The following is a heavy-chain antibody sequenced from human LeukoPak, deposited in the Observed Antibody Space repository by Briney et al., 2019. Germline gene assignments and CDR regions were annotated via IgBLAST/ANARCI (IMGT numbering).Heavy chain of an antibody. J-gene: IGHJ4*02. D-gene: IGHD3-10*01. V-gene: IGHV3-30*18. CDR1: GLTFSTYS. Sequence: GGSLRLSCAVSGLTFSTYSMTWVRQGPGKGLEWVAVISYDGSNKYYADSVKGRFTISRDNSKNTLYLQMNSLRVEDAAVYYCANLFGGFDYWGQGTLVTVSS. CDR3: ANLFGGFDY. CDR2: ISYDGSNK.